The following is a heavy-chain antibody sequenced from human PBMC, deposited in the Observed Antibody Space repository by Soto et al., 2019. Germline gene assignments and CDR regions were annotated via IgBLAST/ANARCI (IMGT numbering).Heavy chain of an antibody. CDR1: GGSISSYY. CDR2: IYYSGST. J-gene: IGHJ6*03. D-gene: IGHD1-20*01. V-gene: IGHV4-59*01. Sequence: PSETLSLTCTVSGGSISSYYWSWIRQPPGKGLEWIGCIYYSGSTNYNPSLKSRVTISVDTSKNQFSLKLSSVTAADTAVYYCARVTGTDWGYYYKEVWVKGTPVTVSS. CDR3: ARVTGTDWGYYYKEV.